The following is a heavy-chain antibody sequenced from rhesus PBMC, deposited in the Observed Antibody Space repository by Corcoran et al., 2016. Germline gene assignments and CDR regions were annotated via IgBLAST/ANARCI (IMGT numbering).Heavy chain of an antibody. CDR2: INGNSGIP. CDR3: ARQGVYCCNYFDY. D-gene: IGHD2-21*01. J-gene: IGHJ4*01. Sequence: QVQLQESGPGLVKPSETLSLTCAVSGASISSYWWNWIRQHPGKGLEWIGEINGNSGIPNYNPSLKRRITISKDASKSQFSLKLSSVTAADTAVYYCARQGVYCCNYFDYWGQGVLVTVSS. CDR1: GASISSYW. V-gene: IGHV4-80*01.